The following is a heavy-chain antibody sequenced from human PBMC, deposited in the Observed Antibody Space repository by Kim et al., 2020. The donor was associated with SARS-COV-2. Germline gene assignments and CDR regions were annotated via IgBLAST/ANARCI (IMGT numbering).Heavy chain of an antibody. D-gene: IGHD3-9*01. CDR2: IYPGDSDT. CDR1: GYSFTSYW. V-gene: IGHV5-51*01. CDR3: ARHKYYDILTGYTDY. J-gene: IGHJ4*02. Sequence: GESLQISCKGSGYSFTSYWIGWVRQMPGKGLEWMGIIYPGDSDTRYSPSFQGQVTISADKSISTAYLQWSSLKASDTAMYYCARHKYYDILTGYTDYWGQGTLVTVSS.